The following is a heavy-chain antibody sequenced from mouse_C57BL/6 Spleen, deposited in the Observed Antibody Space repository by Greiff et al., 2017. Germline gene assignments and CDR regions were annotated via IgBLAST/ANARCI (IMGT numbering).Heavy chain of an antibody. CDR1: GYSFTSYY. D-gene: IGHD1-1*01. CDR2: IYPGSGNT. CDR3: ARDCYGSRHWYFDV. J-gene: IGHJ1*03. V-gene: IGHV1-66*01. Sequence: QVQLQQSGPELVKPGASVKISCKASGYSFTSYYIHWVKQRPGQGLEWIGWIYPGSGNTKYNEKFKGKATLTADTSSSTAYMQLSSLTSEDSAVYYCARDCYGSRHWYFDVWGTGTTVTVSS.